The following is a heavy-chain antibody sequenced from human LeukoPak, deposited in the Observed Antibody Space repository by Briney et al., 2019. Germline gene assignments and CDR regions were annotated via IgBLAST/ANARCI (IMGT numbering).Heavy chain of an antibody. V-gene: IGHV3-33*01. CDR3: ARGRDGYNWIDY. CDR2: IWYDGTSK. D-gene: IGHD5-24*01. CDR1: GFTFSSCG. Sequence: GRSLRLSCAASGFTFSSCGMHWVRQAPGKGLEWVAVIWYDGTSKYYADSVKGRYTISRDNSKNALYLQMNSLRAEDTAVYYCARGRDGYNWIDYWGQGTLVTVSS. J-gene: IGHJ4*02.